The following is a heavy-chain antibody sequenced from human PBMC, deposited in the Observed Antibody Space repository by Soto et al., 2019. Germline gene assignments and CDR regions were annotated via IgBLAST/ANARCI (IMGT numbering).Heavy chain of an antibody. Sequence: GASVKVSCKASGYTFTSYDMHWVRQAPGQGLEWMGIINPSGGSTSYAQKFQGRVTMTRDTSTSTVYMELSILRSEDTAVYYCAKDRRSDCCGCTGQPDYWGQGTLVTVSS. J-gene: IGHJ4*02. D-gene: IGHD2-15*01. CDR1: GYTFTSYD. CDR2: INPSGGST. CDR3: AKDRRSDCCGCTGQPDY. V-gene: IGHV1-46*01.